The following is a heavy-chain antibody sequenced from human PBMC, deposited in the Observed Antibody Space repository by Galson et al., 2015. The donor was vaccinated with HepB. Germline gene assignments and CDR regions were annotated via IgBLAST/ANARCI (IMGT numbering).Heavy chain of an antibody. V-gene: IGHV3-53*01. CDR3: ASDGPNSGGWYVY. D-gene: IGHD6-19*01. CDR2: IYSGGST. J-gene: IGHJ4*02. Sequence: SLRLSCAAPGFTVSSNYMTWVRQAPGKGLEWVSSIYSGGSTYYADSVKGRFATSRDNSKNTLYLQMNSLRAEDTAVYYCASDGPNSGGWYVYWGQGTLVTVSS. CDR1: GFTVSSNY.